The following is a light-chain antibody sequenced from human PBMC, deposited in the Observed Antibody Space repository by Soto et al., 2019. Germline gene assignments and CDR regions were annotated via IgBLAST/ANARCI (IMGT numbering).Light chain of an antibody. CDR1: SRDIGTSNL. V-gene: IGLV2-14*02. Sequence: QSVLAQPASVYGSPGQSITISCTGTSRDIGTSNLVSWYQQYPGKAPKLIIYEVTKRPSGISSRFSGSKSGNTASLTISGLQPEDEADYYCSSYTTSNTRQIVFGTGTKVTVL. CDR2: EVT. CDR3: SSYTTSNTRQIV. J-gene: IGLJ1*01.